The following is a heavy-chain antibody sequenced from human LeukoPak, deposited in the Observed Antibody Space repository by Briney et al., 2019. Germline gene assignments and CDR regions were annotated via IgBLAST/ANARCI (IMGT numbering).Heavy chain of an antibody. V-gene: IGHV3-74*01. J-gene: IGHJ4*02. CDR2: INSDGSST. Sequence: GGSLRLSCAASGFTSSSYWMHWVRQAPGKGLVWVSRINSDGSSTIYADSVKGRFTISRDNAKNSLYLQMNSLRAEDTAVYYCARDMFSGSYSGVNYWGQGILVTVSS. D-gene: IGHD1-26*01. CDR1: GFTSSSYW. CDR3: ARDMFSGSYSGVNY.